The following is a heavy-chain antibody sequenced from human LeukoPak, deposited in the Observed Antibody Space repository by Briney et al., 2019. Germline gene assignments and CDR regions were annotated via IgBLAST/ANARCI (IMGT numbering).Heavy chain of an antibody. D-gene: IGHD2-15*01. CDR3: ASFGVYGIVVVVVATQAQGAFGV. V-gene: IGHV1-2*02. CDR2: INPNSGGT. Sequence: ASVKVSCKASGYTFTGHYMHWVRQAPGQGLEWMGWINPNSGGTNYAQKFQGRVTMTRDTSISTAYMELSRLRSDDTAVYYCASFGVYGIVVVVVATQAQGAFGVWGQGTMVTVSP. CDR1: GYTFTGHY. J-gene: IGHJ3*01.